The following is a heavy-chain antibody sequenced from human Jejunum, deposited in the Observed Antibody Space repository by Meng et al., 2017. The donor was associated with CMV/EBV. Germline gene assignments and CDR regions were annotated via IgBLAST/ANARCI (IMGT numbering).Heavy chain of an antibody. Sequence: QGQLQGPGPRLVKPSQTLSLTFTVSGDSISSGDYSWNWIRQSPGKGLEWIGYIYYNGNAYYNPSLQSRVSISVDTSKNEFSLNLNSVTAADTALYFCARGGIFRGIDYWGQGTLVTVSS. J-gene: IGHJ4*02. D-gene: IGHD3-10*01. CDR2: IYYNGNA. CDR1: GDSISSGDYS. CDR3: ARGGIFRGIDY. V-gene: IGHV4-30-4*08.